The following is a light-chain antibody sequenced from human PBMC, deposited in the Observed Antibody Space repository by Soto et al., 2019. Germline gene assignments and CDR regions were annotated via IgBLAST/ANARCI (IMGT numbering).Light chain of an antibody. Sequence: QSALTQPASVSGSPGQSITISCTGTSSDVGKYNYVSWYQQHPAKAPKLMIFEVSNRPSGVSNRFSGSKSGNTASLTISGLQAEDEAEYYCSSYTGSSINTVVFGGGTKLT. CDR1: SSDVGKYNY. V-gene: IGLV2-14*01. CDR3: SSYTGSSINTVV. CDR2: EVS. J-gene: IGLJ2*01.